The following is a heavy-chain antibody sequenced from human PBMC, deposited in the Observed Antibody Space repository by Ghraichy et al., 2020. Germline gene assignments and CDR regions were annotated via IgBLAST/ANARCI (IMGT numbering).Heavy chain of an antibody. Sequence: SETLSLTCTVSGGSISSSSYYWGWIRQPPGKGLEWIGSIYYSGSTYYNPSLKSRVTISVDTSKNQFSLKLSSVIAADTAVYYCARHFAQAQTYYDFWSGYQTPTYGMDVWGQGTTVTVSS. CDR3: ARHFAQAQTYYDFWSGYQTPTYGMDV. V-gene: IGHV4-39*01. J-gene: IGHJ6*02. CDR2: IYYSGST. CDR1: GGSISSSSYY. D-gene: IGHD3-3*01.